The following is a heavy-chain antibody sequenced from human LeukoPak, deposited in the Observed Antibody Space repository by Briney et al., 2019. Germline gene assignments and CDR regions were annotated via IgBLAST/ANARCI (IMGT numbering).Heavy chain of an antibody. D-gene: IGHD3-10*01. J-gene: IGHJ4*02. CDR3: ARDLITMVRGVIWN. V-gene: IGHV3-21*01. Sequence: GGSLRLSCAASGFTFSSYSMNWVRQAPGKGREWVSSISSSSSYIYYAGSVKGRFTISRDNAKNSLYLQMNSLRAEDTAVYYCARDLITMVRGVIWNWGQGTLVTVSS. CDR1: GFTFSSYS. CDR2: ISSSSSYI.